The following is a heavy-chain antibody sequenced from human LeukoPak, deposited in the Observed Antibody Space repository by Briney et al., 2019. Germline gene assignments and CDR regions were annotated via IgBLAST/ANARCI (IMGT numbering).Heavy chain of an antibody. CDR2: IYHSGST. Sequence: PSETLSLTCSVSGYSISSGYHWGWIREPPGKGLEWIGTIYHSGSTYYNPSLKSRVTISVDTSKSQFSLKLSSVTAADTAVYYCARSLSPMLRGAPYYWGQGTLVTVSS. J-gene: IGHJ4*02. CDR3: ARSLSPMLRGAPYY. CDR1: GYSISSGYH. V-gene: IGHV4-38-2*02. D-gene: IGHD3-10*01.